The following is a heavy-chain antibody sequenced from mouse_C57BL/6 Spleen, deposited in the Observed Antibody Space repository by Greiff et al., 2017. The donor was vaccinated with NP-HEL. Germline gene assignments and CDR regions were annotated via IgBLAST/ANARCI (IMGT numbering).Heavy chain of an antibody. CDR3: ASDRRYYVGFAY. Sequence: QVQLQQSGAELARPGASVKMSCKASGYTFTSYTMHWVKQRPGQGLEWIGYINPSSGYTKYNQKFKDKATLTADKSSSTAYMQLSSLTSEDSAVYYCASDRRYYVGFAYWGQGTLVTVSA. CDR1: GYTFTSYT. V-gene: IGHV1-4*01. CDR2: INPSSGYT. J-gene: IGHJ3*01. D-gene: IGHD1-1*01.